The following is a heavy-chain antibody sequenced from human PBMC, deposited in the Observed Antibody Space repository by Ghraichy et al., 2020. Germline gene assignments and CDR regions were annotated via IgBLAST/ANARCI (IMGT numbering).Heavy chain of an antibody. J-gene: IGHJ4*02. CDR3: AREKRGAGMWFGEFPVDY. D-gene: IGHD3-10*01. Sequence: SETLSLTCAISGDSVSSNSAAWNWIRQSPSRGLEWLGRTYYRSKWYNDYAVSVKSRITINPDTSKNQFSLQLNSVTPEDTAVYYCAREKRGAGMWFGEFPVDYWGQGTLVTVSS. CDR1: GDSVSSNSAA. CDR2: TYYRSKWYN. V-gene: IGHV6-1*01.